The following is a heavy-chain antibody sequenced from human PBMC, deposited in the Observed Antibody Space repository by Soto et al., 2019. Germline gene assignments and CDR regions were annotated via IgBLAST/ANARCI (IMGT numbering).Heavy chain of an antibody. V-gene: IGHV3-48*02. CDR2: ISSSSSTI. J-gene: IGHJ5*01. CDR3: ARASKSGWSDS. CDR1: GFNFSTYG. D-gene: IGHD3-3*01. Sequence: EVQMVESGGGLVQPGGSLRLSCAASGFNFSTYGMNWVRQAPGKGLEWVSYISSSSSTIYYADSVKGRLTISRDNAKNSLSLQMNSLRDEDTAVYYCARASKSGWSDSWGQGTLVTVSS.